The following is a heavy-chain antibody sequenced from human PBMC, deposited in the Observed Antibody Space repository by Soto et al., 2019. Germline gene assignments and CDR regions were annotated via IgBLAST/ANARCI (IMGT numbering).Heavy chain of an antibody. CDR3: AHHTITPATNWFDP. CDR2: IYWNDDK. D-gene: IGHD2-2*01. J-gene: IGHJ5*02. V-gene: IGHV2-5*01. CDR1: GFSLTTSGVG. Sequence: SGPTLVNPAQTLTLTCTFSGFSLTTSGVGVGWIRQPPGKALEWLALIYWNDDKRYSPSLRGRLTITKDTSKNQVVLAMTNMDPVDTATYYCAHHTITPATNWFDPWGLGTLVTVSS.